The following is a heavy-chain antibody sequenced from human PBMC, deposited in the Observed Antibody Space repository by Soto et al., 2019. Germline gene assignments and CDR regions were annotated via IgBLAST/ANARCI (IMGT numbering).Heavy chain of an antibody. Sequence: EVQLVESGGGLVQPGGSLRLSCAASGFTFSNYWIHWVRQAPGKGLVWVSHINSDGYSTSYADSVKGRFTISRDNAKNTVYLHINSLRAEDTAVYYCARAAGGWEKFDYWGQGTLVTVSS. V-gene: IGHV3-74*01. D-gene: IGHD1-26*01. CDR1: GFTFSNYW. J-gene: IGHJ4*02. CDR2: INSDGYST. CDR3: ARAAGGWEKFDY.